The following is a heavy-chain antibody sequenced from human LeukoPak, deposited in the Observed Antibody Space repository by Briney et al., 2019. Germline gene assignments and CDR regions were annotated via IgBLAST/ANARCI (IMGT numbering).Heavy chain of an antibody. CDR1: GGSISSYY. V-gene: IGHV4-4*07. D-gene: IGHD2-2*02. J-gene: IGHJ6*03. Sequence: SETLSLTCTVSGGSISSYYWSWTRQPAGKGLEWIGRIYTSGSTNYNPSLKSRVTISVDTSKNQFSLKLSSVTAADTAVYYCAGTYTYSYYYYMDVWGKGTTVTISS. CDR2: IYTSGST. CDR3: AGTYTYSYYYYMDV.